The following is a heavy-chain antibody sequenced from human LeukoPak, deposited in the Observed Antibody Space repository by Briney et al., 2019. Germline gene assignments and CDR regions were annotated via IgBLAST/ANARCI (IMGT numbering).Heavy chain of an antibody. CDR3: ARGVVVAATPFDY. V-gene: IGHV3-21*01. J-gene: IGHJ4*02. CDR1: GFTFSSYS. CDR2: ISSSSSYI. Sequence: GGSLRLSCAASGFTFSSYSMTWARQAPGKGLEWVSSISSSSSYIYYADSVKGRFTISRDNAKNSLYLQMNSLRAEDTAVYYCARGVVVAATPFDYWGQGTLVTVSS. D-gene: IGHD2-15*01.